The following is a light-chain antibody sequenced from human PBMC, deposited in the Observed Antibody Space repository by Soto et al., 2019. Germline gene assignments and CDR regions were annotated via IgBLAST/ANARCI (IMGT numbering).Light chain of an antibody. CDR2: AAS. V-gene: IGKV1-39*01. CDR3: QHSYSTPLT. CDR1: QSISSY. Sequence: DIPMTQSPSSLSASVGDRVTITCRASQSISSYLNWYQQKPGKAPKLLIYAASSLQSGVPSRFSGSGSGTDFTLTISSLQPEDFATYYCQHSYSTPLTFGGGTKLEIK. J-gene: IGKJ4*01.